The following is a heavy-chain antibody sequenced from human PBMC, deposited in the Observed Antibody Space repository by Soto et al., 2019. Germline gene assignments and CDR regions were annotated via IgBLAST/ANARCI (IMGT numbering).Heavy chain of an antibody. Sequence: ASVKVSCKASGYTFTSQNINWVRQATGQGLEWMGWINPDSDNTGFAQKLQGRLTMTRNTAINTAYMELSGLTSEDTAVYYCATCAADGKICDSWGQGTLVTVSS. CDR2: INPDSDNT. CDR1: GYTFTSQN. D-gene: IGHD6-13*01. J-gene: IGHJ5*01. CDR3: ATCAADGKICDS. V-gene: IGHV1-8*01.